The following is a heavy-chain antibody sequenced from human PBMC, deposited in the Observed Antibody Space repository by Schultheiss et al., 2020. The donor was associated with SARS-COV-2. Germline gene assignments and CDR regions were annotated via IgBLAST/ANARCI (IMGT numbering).Heavy chain of an antibody. Sequence: ASVKVSCKASGYTFTGYYMHWVRQAPGQGLEWMGRINPNSGGTNYAQKFQGRVTMTRDTSISTAYMELSRLRSDDTAVYYCAREEYYYYGMDVWGQGTTVTVSS. J-gene: IGHJ6*02. V-gene: IGHV1-2*06. CDR2: INPNSGGT. CDR1: GYTFTGYY. CDR3: AREEYYYYGMDV.